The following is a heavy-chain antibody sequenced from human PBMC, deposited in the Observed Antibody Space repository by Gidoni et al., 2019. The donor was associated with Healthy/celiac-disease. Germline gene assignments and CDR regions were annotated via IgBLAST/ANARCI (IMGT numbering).Heavy chain of an antibody. CDR2: IKQDGSEK. CDR3: AREWGYSGYDSVVVTATNDY. J-gene: IGHJ4*02. D-gene: IGHD2-21*02. CDR1: TFSSYW. V-gene: IGHV3-7*01. Sequence: TFSSYWMSWVRQAPGKGLEWVANIKQDGSEKYYVDSVKGRFTISRDNAKNSLYLQMNSLRAEDTAVYYCAREWGYSGYDSVVVTATNDYWGQGTLVTVSS.